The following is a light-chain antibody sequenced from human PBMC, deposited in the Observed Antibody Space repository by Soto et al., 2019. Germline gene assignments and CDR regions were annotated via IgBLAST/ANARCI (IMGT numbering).Light chain of an antibody. CDR1: ASTIGRNY. CDR2: MNS. V-gene: IGLV1-47*01. CDR3: AAWDDNLRGLYV. J-gene: IGLJ1*01. Sequence: QSLLTQSPSASGTPGQRVTISCSGSASTIGRNYVYWYQQLPGTAPKLLIYMNSQRPSGVPDRFSGSKSGTSASLAISGLRYEDEADYYCAAWDDNLRGLYVFGAGTKVTVL.